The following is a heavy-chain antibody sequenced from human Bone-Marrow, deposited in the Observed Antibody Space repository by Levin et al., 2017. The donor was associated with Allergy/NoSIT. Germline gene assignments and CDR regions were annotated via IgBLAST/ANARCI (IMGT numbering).Heavy chain of an antibody. D-gene: IGHD2-2*01. CDR2: ISYDGSKK. Sequence: QPWGSLRLSCAASGFTFSSYGMHWVRQAPGKGLEWVAVISYDGSKKFHADSVRGRLTISRDNSKNTLYLQMNSLRPDDTAVYYCAKDRRIVLVPAAANYDNGMDVWGQGTTVTVSS. CDR1: GFTFSSYG. V-gene: IGHV3-30*18. CDR3: AKDRRIVLVPAAANYDNGMDV. J-gene: IGHJ6*02.